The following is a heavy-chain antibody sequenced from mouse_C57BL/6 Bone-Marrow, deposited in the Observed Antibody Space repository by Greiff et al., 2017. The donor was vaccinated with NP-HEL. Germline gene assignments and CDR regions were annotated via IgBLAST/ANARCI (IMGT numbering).Heavy chain of an antibody. J-gene: IGHJ4*01. CDR1: GYTFTSYW. CDR3: AREGGDAMDY. Sequence: QVQLQQSGAELVRPGTSVKLSCKASGYTFTSYWMHWVKQRPGQGLEWIGVIDPSDSYTNYNQKFKGKATLTVDTSSSTAYMQLSSLTSEDSAVYYCAREGGDAMDYWGQGTSVTVSS. CDR2: IDPSDSYT. V-gene: IGHV1-59*01.